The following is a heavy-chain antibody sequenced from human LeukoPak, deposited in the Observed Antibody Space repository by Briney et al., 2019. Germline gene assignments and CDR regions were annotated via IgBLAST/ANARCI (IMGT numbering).Heavy chain of an antibody. J-gene: IGHJ4*02. CDR2: IWYDGTNK. Sequence: GGSLRLSCVASGFTFSNYGMHWVRQAPGKGLEWVAVIWYDGTNKYYADSVKGRFTISRDNSKNTLYLQMNSLRAEDTAVYDCARGYSRSSGVFVYWGQGTLVTVSS. V-gene: IGHV3-33*01. D-gene: IGHD6-6*01. CDR3: ARGYSRSSGVFVY. CDR1: GFTFSNYG.